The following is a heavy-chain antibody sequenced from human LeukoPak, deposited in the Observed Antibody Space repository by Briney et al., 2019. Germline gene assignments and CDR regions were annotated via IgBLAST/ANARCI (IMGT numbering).Heavy chain of an antibody. Sequence: GASVKVSCKVSGYTLTELSMHWVRQAPGKGLEWMGGFDPEDGETIYAQKFQGRVTMTEDTSTDTAYMELSSLRSEDTAVYYCATLPRGPNYYDSSGYNSGVDYWGQGTLVTVSS. D-gene: IGHD3-22*01. J-gene: IGHJ4*02. CDR2: FDPEDGET. V-gene: IGHV1-24*01. CDR1: GYTLTELS. CDR3: ATLPRGPNYYDSSGYNSGVDY.